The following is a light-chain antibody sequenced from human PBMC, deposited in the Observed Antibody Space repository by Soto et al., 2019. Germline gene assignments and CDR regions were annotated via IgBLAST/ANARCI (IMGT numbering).Light chain of an antibody. J-gene: IGKJ4*01. CDR1: QRILSY. Sequence: DVQVPLSPCYLSASVLEMFSIACGASQRILSYLHWYQQKPGKAPKLLIYGTSSLESGVPSRFSGSGSGTDFTLTISSLQPEDIATYYCQQYDNLPITFGGGTKVDIK. V-gene: IGKV1-39*01. CDR2: GTS. CDR3: QQYDNLPIT.